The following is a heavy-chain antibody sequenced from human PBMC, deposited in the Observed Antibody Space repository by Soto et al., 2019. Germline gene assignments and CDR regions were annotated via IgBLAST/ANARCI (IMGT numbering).Heavy chain of an antibody. Sequence: EVQLLESGGGLVQPGGSLRLSCAASGFTFSSYAMSLVRQAPGKGLEWVSAISGSGGSTYYADSVKGRFTISRDNSKKALNLQMNSLRAEDTAVYYCAKGEEHCSSTSCYMNYYYMDVWGKGTTVTVSS. V-gene: IGHV3-23*01. CDR2: ISGSGGST. J-gene: IGHJ6*03. CDR1: GFTFSSYA. D-gene: IGHD2-2*02. CDR3: AKGEEHCSSTSCYMNYYYMDV.